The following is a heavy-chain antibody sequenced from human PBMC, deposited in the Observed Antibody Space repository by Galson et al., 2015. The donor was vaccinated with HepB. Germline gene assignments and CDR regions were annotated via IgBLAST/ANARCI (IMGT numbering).Heavy chain of an antibody. CDR2: INGDGSST. V-gene: IGHV3-74*01. CDR1: GFTFSTYW. D-gene: IGHD5-12*01. J-gene: IGHJ4*02. CDR3: ARSQYSGSYFDY. Sequence: LRLSCATSGFTFSTYWMHWVRQAPGKGLVWVSRINGDGSSTTYADPVKGRSTISRDDAKNTLYLQMNSLRVEDTALYYCARSQYSGSYFDYWGQGTLVTVSS.